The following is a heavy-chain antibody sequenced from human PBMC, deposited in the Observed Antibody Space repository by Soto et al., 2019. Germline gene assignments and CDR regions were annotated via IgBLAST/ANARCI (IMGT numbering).Heavy chain of an antibody. CDR1: GFTFSSYA. CDR2: ISGSGGST. Sequence: GGSLRLSCAASGFTFSSYAMSWVRQAPGKGLEWVSGISGSGGSTYYADSVKGRFTISRDNSKNTLYLQMNSLRAEDTAVYYCARTDYGDYDFDYWGQGTLVTVSS. CDR3: ARTDYGDYDFDY. J-gene: IGHJ4*02. V-gene: IGHV3-23*01. D-gene: IGHD4-17*01.